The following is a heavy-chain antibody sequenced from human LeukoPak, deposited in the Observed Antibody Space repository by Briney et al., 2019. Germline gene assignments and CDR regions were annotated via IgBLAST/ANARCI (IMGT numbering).Heavy chain of an antibody. Sequence: ASVKVSRKASGYTFTSYYMHWVRQAPGQGLEWMGWISAYNGNTNYAQKLQGRVTMTTDTSTSTAYMELRSLRSDDTAVYYCARAIVGASRYFDYWGQGTLVTVSS. J-gene: IGHJ4*02. CDR1: GYTFTSYY. CDR3: ARAIVGASRYFDY. CDR2: ISAYNGNT. D-gene: IGHD1-26*01. V-gene: IGHV1-18*04.